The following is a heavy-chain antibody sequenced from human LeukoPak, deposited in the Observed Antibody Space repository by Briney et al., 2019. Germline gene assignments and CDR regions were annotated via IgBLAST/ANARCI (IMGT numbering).Heavy chain of an antibody. Sequence: GESLKISCKGSGYSFTSYWIGWVRQMPGKGLERVGIIYPGDSDTRYSPSFQGQVTISADKSISTAYLQWSSLKASDTAMYYCARPPSGSYQSFDYWGQGTLVTVSS. J-gene: IGHJ4*02. CDR1: GYSFTSYW. V-gene: IGHV5-51*01. CDR3: ARPPSGSYQSFDY. CDR2: IYPGDSDT. D-gene: IGHD1-26*01.